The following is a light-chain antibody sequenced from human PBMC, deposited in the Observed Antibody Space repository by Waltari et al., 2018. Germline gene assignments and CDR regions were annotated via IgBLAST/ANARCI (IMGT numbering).Light chain of an antibody. J-gene: IGKJ1*01. CDR1: QSISSY. V-gene: IGKV1-39*01. Sequence: DIQMTQSPSSLSASVGDRVTITCRASQSISSYLNWYQQKPGKAPKLLIYAASSLQSGVPSRFSGSGSGTDFTLTISSLQAEDVGVYYCQQYYTSSQRTFGQGTKVEI. CDR3: QQYYTSSQRT. CDR2: AAS.